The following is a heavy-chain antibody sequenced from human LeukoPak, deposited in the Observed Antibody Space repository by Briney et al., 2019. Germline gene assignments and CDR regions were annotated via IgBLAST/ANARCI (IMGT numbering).Heavy chain of an antibody. CDR1: GFTFSSYA. Sequence: GGSLGLSCAASGFTFSSYAMSWVRQAPGKGLVWVSALSGSGGSTYYADSVKGRFTISRDNFKNTLYLQMNSLRAEDTAVYYCARDRGDYYDSSGLHWGQGTLVTVSS. CDR2: LSGSGGST. CDR3: ARDRGDYYDSSGLH. J-gene: IGHJ4*02. D-gene: IGHD3-22*01. V-gene: IGHV3-23*01.